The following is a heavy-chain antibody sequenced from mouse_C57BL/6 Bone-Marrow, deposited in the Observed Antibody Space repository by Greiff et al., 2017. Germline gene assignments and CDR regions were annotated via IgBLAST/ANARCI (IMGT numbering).Heavy chain of an antibody. V-gene: IGHV1-19*01. D-gene: IGHD1-1*01. CDR2: INPYNGGT. J-gene: IGHJ4*01. Sequence: EVQLQQSGPVLVKPGASVKMSCKASGYTFTDYYMNWVKQSHGKSLEWIGVINPYNGGTSYNQKFKGKATLTVAKSSSTASMELNSLTSDNSAVYYCARNLYCYSSSLYAMDYWGQGTSVTVSS. CDR1: GYTFTDYY. CDR3: ARNLYCYSSSLYAMDY.